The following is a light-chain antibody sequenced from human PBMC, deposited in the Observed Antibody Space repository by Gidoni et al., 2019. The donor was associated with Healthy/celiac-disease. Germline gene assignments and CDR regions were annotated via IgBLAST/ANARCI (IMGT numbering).Light chain of an antibody. J-gene: IGKJ1*01. CDR1: QSLDMF. V-gene: IGKV1-39*01. Sequence: QMTPSPSSLSATVGDRVTIPCRASQSLDMFLNWYQQIPGKAPKLLIYAASTLQSGVPSRFSGSGSGTQFTLTSTSLHPEDAATYFCQQSQGTPWTFGQGTKVEIK. CDR2: AAS. CDR3: QQSQGTPWT.